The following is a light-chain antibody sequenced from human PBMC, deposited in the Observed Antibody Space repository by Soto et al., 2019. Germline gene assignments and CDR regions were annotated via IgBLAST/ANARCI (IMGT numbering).Light chain of an antibody. Sequence: EIVMTQSPATLSVSPGERATLSCRASHSVSSNLAWYQQKPGQAPRLLMYDASTRASGIPARFSCSGSGTDFTLTISSLQSEDLAVYYCQQYDNWPPLTFGGGTKVEIK. CDR1: HSVSSN. V-gene: IGKV3D-15*01. J-gene: IGKJ4*01. CDR3: QQYDNWPPLT. CDR2: DAS.